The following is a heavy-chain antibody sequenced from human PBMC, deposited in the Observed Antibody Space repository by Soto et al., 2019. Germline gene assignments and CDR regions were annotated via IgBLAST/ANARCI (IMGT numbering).Heavy chain of an antibody. D-gene: IGHD3-22*01. V-gene: IGHV3-33*01. CDR3: ARGDYYDSSGPQDY. CDR2: IWYDGSNK. CDR1: GFTFSSYG. J-gene: IGHJ4*02. Sequence: QVQLVESGGGVVQPGRSLRLSCAASGFTFSSYGMHWVRQAPGKGLEWVAVIWYDGSNKYYADSVKGRFTISRDNSKNTLYLQMNSLRAEDKAVYYCARGDYYDSSGPQDYWGQGTLVTVSS.